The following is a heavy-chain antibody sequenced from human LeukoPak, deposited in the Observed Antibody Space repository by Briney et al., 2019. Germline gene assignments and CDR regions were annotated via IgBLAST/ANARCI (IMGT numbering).Heavy chain of an antibody. J-gene: IGHJ6*02. V-gene: IGHV3-23*01. CDR1: GFTFSRFA. CDR2: ITGTGDGT. D-gene: IGHD2-15*01. CDR3: ARRHCSGGSCYSSYYLMDV. Sequence: GGSLRLSCAASGFTFSRFAMNWVRQAPGKRLEWVSTITGTGDGTYYADSVKGRFTISRDNSKNTLYLQMNSLRAEDTAVYHCARRHCSGGSCYSSYYLMDVWGQGTTVTVSS.